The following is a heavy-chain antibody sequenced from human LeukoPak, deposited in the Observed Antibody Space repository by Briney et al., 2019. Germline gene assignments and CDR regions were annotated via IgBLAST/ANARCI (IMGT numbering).Heavy chain of an antibody. D-gene: IGHD6-13*01. Sequence: PSETLSLTCTVSGGSISSSSYYWGWIRQPPGKGLEWIGSIYYSGSTYYNPSLKSRVTISVDTSKNQFSLKLSSVTAADTAVYYCAGAIAAAGETHYWGQGTLVTVSS. V-gene: IGHV4-39*07. CDR2: IYYSGST. J-gene: IGHJ4*02. CDR1: GGSISSSSYY. CDR3: AGAIAAAGETHY.